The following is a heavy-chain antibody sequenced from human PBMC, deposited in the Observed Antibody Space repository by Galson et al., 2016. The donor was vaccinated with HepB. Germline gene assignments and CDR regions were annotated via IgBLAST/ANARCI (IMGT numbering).Heavy chain of an antibody. J-gene: IGHJ4*02. CDR3: AKLTSYDFWSGSYDGVFDY. CDR1: GFSFSNYA. Sequence: SLRLSCAASGFSFSNYAMSWVRQAPGKGLERVSTISGSGGGTYSADSVKGRVIISRDNSKNTLSLQIDSLRAEDSAIYYCAKLTSYDFWSGSYDGVFDYWGQGTLVTVSS. CDR2: ISGSGGGT. D-gene: IGHD3-3*01. V-gene: IGHV3-23*01.